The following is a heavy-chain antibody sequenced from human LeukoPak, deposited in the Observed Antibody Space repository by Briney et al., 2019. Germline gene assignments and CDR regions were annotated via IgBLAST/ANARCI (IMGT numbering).Heavy chain of an antibody. J-gene: IGHJ6*03. CDR1: GYTFTSYG. CDR3: ARVHKGYYDILAYYYYMDV. D-gene: IGHD3-9*01. CDR2: ISAYNGNT. Sequence: ASVKVSCKASGYTFTSYGISWVRQAPGQGLEWMGWISAYNGNTNYAQKLQGRVTMTTDTSTSTAYMELRSLRSDDTAVYYCARVHKGYYDILAYYYYMDVWGKGTTVTVSS. V-gene: IGHV1-18*01.